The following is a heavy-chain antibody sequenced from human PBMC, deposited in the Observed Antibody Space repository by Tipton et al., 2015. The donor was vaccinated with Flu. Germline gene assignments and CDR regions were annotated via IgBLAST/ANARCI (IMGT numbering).Heavy chain of an antibody. CDR1: GYSFTTHW. D-gene: IGHD4-17*01. J-gene: IGHJ4*02. V-gene: IGHV5-51*03. CDR3: VSSTTVTTGRYFDH. CDR2: IFPGDSDS. Sequence: QLVQSGAEVKKTGESLKISCKGSGYSFTTHWIGWVRQMPGKGLEWMASIFPGDSDSRYSLTFQGQVTISIDKSISTAYLQWSSLKASDIAMYYCVSSTTVTTGRYFDHWGQGTLVTVSS.